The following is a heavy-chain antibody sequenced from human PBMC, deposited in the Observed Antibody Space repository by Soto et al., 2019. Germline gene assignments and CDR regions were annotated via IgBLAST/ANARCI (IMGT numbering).Heavy chain of an antibody. V-gene: IGHV4-39*01. CDR1: GDSINSNTYY. J-gene: IGHJ6*03. CDR2: IYYTGSA. D-gene: IGHD2-2*01. CDR3: ARRGYCDTTSCYGHYYYYYMDG. Sequence: SETLSLTCIVSGDSINSNTYYWAWIRQSPGEGLEWIGSIYYTGSAFYNPALKSRVTISVDTSKNQFYLNLSSVTAADTAVYYCARRGYCDTTSCYGHYYYYYMDGWGKGTTVTVSS.